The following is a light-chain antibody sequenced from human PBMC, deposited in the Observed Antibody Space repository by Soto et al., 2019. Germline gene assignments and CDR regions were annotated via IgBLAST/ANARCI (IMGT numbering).Light chain of an antibody. J-gene: IGLJ3*02. CDR1: SSDVGGYNH. CDR2: EIT. CDR3: TSYTIRNSWV. Sequence: QSALTQPASVTGSPGQSITISCTGTSSDVGGYNHVSWYQQYPGTAPKLMNYEITNRPSGVSYRFSASKSGNTASLTISGLQPEDEADYYCTSYTIRNSWVFGGGTKVTVL. V-gene: IGLV2-14*01.